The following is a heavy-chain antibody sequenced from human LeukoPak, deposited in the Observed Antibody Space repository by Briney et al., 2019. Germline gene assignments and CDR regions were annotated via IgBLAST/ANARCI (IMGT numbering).Heavy chain of an antibody. D-gene: IGHD1-14*01. V-gene: IGHV4-59*01. CDR2: IYQTTT. CDR1: GDSMSPYF. CDR3: ARNFPGRTEDV. J-gene: IGHJ6*04. Sequence: SETLSLTCTVSGDSMSPYFWTWVRQSPGKGLEWVGYIYQTTTTYNPSLKGRDTISTDMSQNQLSLKVTSVTAADTAVYYCARNFPGRTEDVWGKGTTVIVSS.